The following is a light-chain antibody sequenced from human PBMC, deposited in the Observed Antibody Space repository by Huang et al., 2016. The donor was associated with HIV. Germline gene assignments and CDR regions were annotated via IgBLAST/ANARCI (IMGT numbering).Light chain of an antibody. CDR1: QSVSDSY. V-gene: IGKV3-20*01. J-gene: IGKJ2*01. CDR2: GAS. CDR3: QQYGGSPYT. Sequence: EIVLTQSPGTLSLSPGERATLFCRASQSVSDSYLAWYQQKPGQAPRLLIYGASSRATGIPDRLSGSGSGTDFTLTITRLEPEDFAVYYCQQYGGSPYTFGQGTKLEIK.